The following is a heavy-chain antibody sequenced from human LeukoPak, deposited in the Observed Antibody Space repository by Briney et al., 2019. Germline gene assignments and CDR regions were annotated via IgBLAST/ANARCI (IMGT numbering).Heavy chain of an antibody. CDR3: ARARGYSLNWFDP. V-gene: IGHV4-34*01. CDR2: INHSGST. D-gene: IGHD5-18*01. CDR1: GGSFNGYY. J-gene: IGHJ5*02. Sequence: PSETLSLTCAVYGGSFNGYYWSWIRQPPGKGLEWIGEINHSGSTNYNPSLKSRVTISVDTSKSQFSLKLSSVTAADTAVYYCARARGYSLNWFDPWGQGTLVTVSS.